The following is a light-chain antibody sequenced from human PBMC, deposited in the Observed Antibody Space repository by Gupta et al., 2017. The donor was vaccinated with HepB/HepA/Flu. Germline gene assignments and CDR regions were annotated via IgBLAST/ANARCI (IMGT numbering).Light chain of an antibody. Sequence: DIQMTQSPSSLSSSVGDRVTITCRASQDINTYLAWFQQNPGRAPKSLIFTASKLKSGVPSRFSGSRSGTDFPLTISRLQPEDFATYSCHQEKSYPPTFGQGTKVEV. CDR3: HQEKSYPPT. CDR1: QDINTY. J-gene: IGKJ1*01. CDR2: TAS. V-gene: IGKV1-16*01.